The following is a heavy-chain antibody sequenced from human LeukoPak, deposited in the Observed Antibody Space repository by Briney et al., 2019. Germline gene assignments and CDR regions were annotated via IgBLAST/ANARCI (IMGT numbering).Heavy chain of an antibody. CDR3: AKDAGRSGSYYFDY. V-gene: IGHV3-30*18. J-gene: IGHJ4*02. D-gene: IGHD1-26*01. CDR1: GFTFSTYG. CDR2: ISYDGSNK. Sequence: GGSLRLSCEASGFTFSTYGMHWVRQAPSKGLEWVAVISYDGSNKYYADSVKGRFTISRDNSKNTLYLQMNSLRAEDTAVYYCAKDAGRSGSYYFDYWGQGTLVTVSS.